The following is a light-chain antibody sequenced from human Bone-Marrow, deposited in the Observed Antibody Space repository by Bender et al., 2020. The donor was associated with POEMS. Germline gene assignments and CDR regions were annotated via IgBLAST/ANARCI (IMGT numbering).Light chain of an antibody. J-gene: IGLJ3*02. Sequence: QSALTQPPSVSGSPGQSVTISCTGTSSDVGGHDHVAWYQQPPGRAPKLLIYEVTNRPSGVPDRLSGSKSGNTASLTISGLQTEDEADYYCSSYTSRITFVFGGGTKVTVL. CDR2: EVT. V-gene: IGLV2-18*02. CDR3: SSYTSRITFV. CDR1: SSDVGGHDH.